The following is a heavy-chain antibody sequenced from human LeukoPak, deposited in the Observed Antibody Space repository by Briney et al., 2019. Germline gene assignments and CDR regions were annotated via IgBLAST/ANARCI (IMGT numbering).Heavy chain of an antibody. J-gene: IGHJ4*02. CDR3: ARLRDYGSGTYYNDY. V-gene: IGHV4-59*08. CDR1: GGSMSNYY. Sequence: PSETLSLTCSVSGGSMSNYYWTWMRQPPGKGLEWVGYIYYSGSPNYNPSLKSRVTIPVDTSKNQFSLKLSSVTAADTAVYYCARLRDYGSGTYYNDYWGQGTLVTVSS. CDR2: IYYSGSP. D-gene: IGHD3-10*01.